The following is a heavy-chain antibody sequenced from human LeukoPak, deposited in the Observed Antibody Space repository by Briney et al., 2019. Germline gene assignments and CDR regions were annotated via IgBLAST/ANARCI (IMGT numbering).Heavy chain of an antibody. CDR1: GYTFTGYY. D-gene: IGHD3-22*01. CDR2: INPNSGGT. CDR3: ARFVGYDSSGYYYAYYFDY. V-gene: IGHV1-2*06. Sequence: ASVKVSCKASGYTFTGYYMHWVRQAPGQGLEWMGRINPNSGGTNYAQKLQGRVTMTTDTSTSTAYMELRSLRSDDTAVYYCARFVGYDSSGYYYAYYFDYWGQGTLVTVSS. J-gene: IGHJ4*02.